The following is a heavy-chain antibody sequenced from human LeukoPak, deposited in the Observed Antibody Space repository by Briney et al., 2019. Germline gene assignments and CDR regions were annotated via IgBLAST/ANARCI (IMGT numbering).Heavy chain of an antibody. CDR2: ISYDGSNK. CDR1: GFTVSSNY. CDR3: ARNPCTSCYDERYYYYYYGMVV. V-gene: IGHV3-30-3*01. Sequence: GGSLRLSCAASGFTVSSNYMHWVRQAPGKGLEWVAVISYDGSNKYYADSVKGRFTISRDNSKNTLYLQMNSLSAEDTAVYYCARNPCTSCYDERYYYYYYGMVVWGQGTTVTVSS. J-gene: IGHJ6*02. D-gene: IGHD2-2*01.